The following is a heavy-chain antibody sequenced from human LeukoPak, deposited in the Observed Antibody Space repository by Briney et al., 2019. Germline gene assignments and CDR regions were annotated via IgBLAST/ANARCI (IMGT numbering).Heavy chain of an antibody. J-gene: IGHJ5*02. Sequence: GGSLRLSCAASGFTFSSYAMHWVRQAPGKGLEWVAVISYDGSNKYYADSVKGRFTISRDNSKNTLYLQMNSLRAEDTAVFYCARDLGRGTRHWFDPWGQGPLVPVSS. CDR1: GFTFSSYA. CDR2: ISYDGSNK. CDR3: ARDLGRGTRHWFDP. V-gene: IGHV3-30-3*01. D-gene: IGHD1-1*01.